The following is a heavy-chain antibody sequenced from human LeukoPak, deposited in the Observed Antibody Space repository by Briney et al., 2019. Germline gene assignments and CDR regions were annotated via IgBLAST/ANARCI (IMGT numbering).Heavy chain of an antibody. V-gene: IGHV1-46*01. Sequence: ASVKVSCKASGYTFTSYYLHWVRHAPGQGLESVGIINPSGGSTSYAQNFQGSVTMTRDTSTNTVYMELSSLRYEDTAMYYCARKGYSGSYRHYFDYWGQGTLVTVSS. CDR1: GYTFTSYY. CDR2: INPSGGST. D-gene: IGHD1-26*01. J-gene: IGHJ4*02. CDR3: ARKGYSGSYRHYFDY.